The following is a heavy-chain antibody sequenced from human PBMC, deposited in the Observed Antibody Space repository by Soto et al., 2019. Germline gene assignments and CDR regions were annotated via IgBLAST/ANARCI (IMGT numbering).Heavy chain of an antibody. Sequence: PGGSLRLSCAVSGFTVSYNYMDWVRQAPGKGLEWVSVIYRGGDTFYADSVKGRFTISRDNSKNTLYLQMNSLRAEDTAVYYCARGMYGSGSYYIGDAFDMWGQGTMVPVSS. D-gene: IGHD3-10*01. J-gene: IGHJ3*02. V-gene: IGHV3-53*01. CDR2: IYRGGDT. CDR1: GFTVSYNY. CDR3: ARGMYGSGSYYIGDAFDM.